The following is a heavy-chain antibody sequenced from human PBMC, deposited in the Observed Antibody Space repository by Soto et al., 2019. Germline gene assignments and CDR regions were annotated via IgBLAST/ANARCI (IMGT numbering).Heavy chain of an antibody. CDR3: AHRRGGYWGFGS. J-gene: IGHJ4*02. D-gene: IGHD3-22*01. V-gene: IGHV2-5*02. CDR1: GFSLSTSGVS. Sequence: QITLKESGPTLVKPTQTLTPTCTFSGFSLSTSGVSVGWIRQPPGKALEWLALIYWDDDKRYSPSLKSRLTIAKDTSKNQVILTMTNMDPVDTATYFCAHRRGGYWGFGSWGQGTLVTVSS. CDR2: IYWDDDK.